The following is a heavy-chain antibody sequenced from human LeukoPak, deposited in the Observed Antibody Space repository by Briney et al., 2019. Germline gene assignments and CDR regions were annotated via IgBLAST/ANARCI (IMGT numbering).Heavy chain of an antibody. CDR2: ISGSGGST. CDR1: GFTFSSYA. CDR3: AKGGGSTSLYYYYMDV. D-gene: IGHD2-2*01. V-gene: IGHV3-23*01. Sequence: PGGSLRLSCAASGFTFSSYAMSWVRQAPGRGLEWVSAISGSGGSTYYADSVKGRFTISRDNSKNTLFLQMNSLRAEDTAVYYCAKGGGSTSLYYYYMDVRGIGTTVTVSS. J-gene: IGHJ6*03.